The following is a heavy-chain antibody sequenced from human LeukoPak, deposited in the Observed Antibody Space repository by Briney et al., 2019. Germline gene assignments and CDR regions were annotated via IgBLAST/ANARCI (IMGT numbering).Heavy chain of an antibody. D-gene: IGHD2-8*02. V-gene: IGHV4-30-2*01. CDR3: VAEDTGGWRFDY. CDR2: IYHSGST. CDR1: GGSISSGAYS. Sequence: PSQTLSLTCAVSGGSISSGAYSWSWLRQPPGKGLEWIGYIYHSGSTLYNPSLKSRVTISIDRSKNQFSLNLNSVTAADTAVYYCVAEDTGGWRFDYWGQGTLVTVSS. J-gene: IGHJ4*02.